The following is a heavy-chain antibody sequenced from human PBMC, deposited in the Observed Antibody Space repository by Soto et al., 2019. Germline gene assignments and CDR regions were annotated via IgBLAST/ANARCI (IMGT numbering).Heavy chain of an antibody. CDR1: GGSISSYY. V-gene: IGHV4-59*01. CDR3: AREGYCSGGSCYEDAFDT. J-gene: IGHJ3*02. D-gene: IGHD2-15*01. CDR2: IYYSGST. Sequence: NPSETLSLTCTVSGGSISSYYWSWIRQPPGKGLEWIGYIYYSGSTNYNPSLKSRVTISVDTSKNQFSLKLSSVTAADTAVYYCAREGYCSGGSCYEDAFDTWGQGTMVTVS.